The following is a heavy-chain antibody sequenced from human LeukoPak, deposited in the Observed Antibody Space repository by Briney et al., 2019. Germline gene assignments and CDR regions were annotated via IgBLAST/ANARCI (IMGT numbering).Heavy chain of an antibody. J-gene: IGHJ4*02. CDR3: ARVWDGYSGEDY. CDR2: ITSSSSTI. D-gene: IGHD5-18*01. V-gene: IGHV3-48*01. Sequence: PGGSLRLSCAASGFTFSNYNMIWVRQAPGKGLECISYITSSSSTIHYADSVKGRFTISRDNAKKSLYLQMNSLSADDTAVYYCARVWDGYSGEDYWGQGTLVTVSS. CDR1: GFTFSNYN.